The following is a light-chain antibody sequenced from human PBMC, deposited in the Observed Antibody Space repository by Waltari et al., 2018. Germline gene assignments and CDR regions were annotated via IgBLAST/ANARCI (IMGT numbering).Light chain of an antibody. CDR1: HNIGTY. J-gene: IGKJ1*01. V-gene: IGKV3-20*01. CDR3: QNHERLPAT. CDR2: AAS. Sequence: LTQSPGTLFVSPGERATLSCRASHNIGTYLVLYQQKPGQPPRLLMYAASRRATGVPDRFSGSGSGTDFSLTISRLEPEDFAVYYCQNHERLPATFGQGTRVEIK.